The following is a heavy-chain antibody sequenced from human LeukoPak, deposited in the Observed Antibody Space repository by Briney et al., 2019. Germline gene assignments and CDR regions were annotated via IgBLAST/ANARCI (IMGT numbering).Heavy chain of an antibody. CDR1: GGSISSYY. Sequence: PSETLSLTCTVSGGSISSYYWSWIRQPPGKGLEWIGYIYYSGSTKYNPSLKSRVTISVDTSKNQFSLKLSSVTAADTAVYYCARASTSYAVGHYYYYYMDIWGKGTTVTVSS. D-gene: IGHD2-2*01. CDR2: IYYSGST. CDR3: ARASTSYAVGHYYYYYMDI. V-gene: IGHV4-59*01. J-gene: IGHJ6*03.